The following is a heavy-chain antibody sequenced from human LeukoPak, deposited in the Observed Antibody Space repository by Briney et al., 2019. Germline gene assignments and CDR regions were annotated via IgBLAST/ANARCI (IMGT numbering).Heavy chain of an antibody. V-gene: IGHV4-39*01. CDR1: GGSISSRHCY. D-gene: IGHD3-22*01. CDR2: IFYSGST. Sequence: SETLSLTCTVSGGSISSRHCYWGWIRQPPGKGLEWIGSIFYSGSTYYNPSLKSRVTISVDTSKNQFSLKLTSVTAADTAVYYCARLDNSGYYFIEYWGQGTLVTVSS. J-gene: IGHJ4*02. CDR3: ARLDNSGYYFIEY.